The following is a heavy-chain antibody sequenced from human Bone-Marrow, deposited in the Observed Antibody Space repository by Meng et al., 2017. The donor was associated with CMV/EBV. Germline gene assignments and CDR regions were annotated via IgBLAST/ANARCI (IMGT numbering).Heavy chain of an antibody. CDR2: INPNSGGT. CDR1: GYTFTGYY. Sequence: QGQLVQSGAEVKKPGASVKVSCKASGYTFTGYYMHWVRQAPGQGLEWMGWINPNSGGTNYAQKFQGRVTMTRDTSISTAYMELSRLRSDDTAVYYCARGAWYYDSSGYSAFWGQGTLVTVSS. D-gene: IGHD3-22*01. J-gene: IGHJ4*02. V-gene: IGHV1-2*02. CDR3: ARGAWYYDSSGYSAF.